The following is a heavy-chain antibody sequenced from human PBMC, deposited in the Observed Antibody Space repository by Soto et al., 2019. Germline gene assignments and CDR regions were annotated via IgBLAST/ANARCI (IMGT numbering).Heavy chain of an antibody. CDR3: ARDKGDSSSENYYYGMDV. Sequence: SVKVSCKASGGTFSSYAISWVRQAPGQGLEWMGGIIPIFGTANYAQKFQGRVTITADESTSTAYMELSGLRSEDTAVYYCARDKGDSSSENYYYGMDVWGQGTTVTVSS. CDR2: IIPIFGTA. CDR1: GGTFSSYA. V-gene: IGHV1-69*13. D-gene: IGHD6-6*01. J-gene: IGHJ6*02.